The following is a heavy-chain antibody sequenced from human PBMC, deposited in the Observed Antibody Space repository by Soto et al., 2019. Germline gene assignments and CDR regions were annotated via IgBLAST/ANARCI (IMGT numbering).Heavy chain of an antibody. J-gene: IGHJ6*02. Sequence: QVQLVQSGAEVQKPGSSVKDSCKASGGTFSSYTISWVRQAPGQGLEWMGRIIPILGIANYAQKFQGRVTITAEKSRSRAYRALSSLRSEDTAVYYCADRGVADNGMGGWGQGTTGTVSS. CDR3: ADRGVADNGMGG. D-gene: IGHD2-15*01. CDR2: IIPILGIA. V-gene: IGHV1-69*02. CDR1: GGTFSSYT.